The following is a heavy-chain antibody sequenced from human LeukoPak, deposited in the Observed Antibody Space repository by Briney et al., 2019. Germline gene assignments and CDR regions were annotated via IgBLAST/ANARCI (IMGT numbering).Heavy chain of an antibody. CDR1: GFTFSKYW. D-gene: IGHD3-9*01. J-gene: IGHJ4*02. Sequence: GGSLRLSCAASGFTFSKYWLHWVRQAPGKGLVWVSRINSEGTSTSFADSVKGRFTVSRDNAKNTLYLQMNSLRPEDTAVYYCVRSYRDLTGYYNHFDYWAREIWSPSPQ. V-gene: IGHV3-74*01. CDR3: VRSYRDLTGYYNHFDY. CDR2: INSEGTST.